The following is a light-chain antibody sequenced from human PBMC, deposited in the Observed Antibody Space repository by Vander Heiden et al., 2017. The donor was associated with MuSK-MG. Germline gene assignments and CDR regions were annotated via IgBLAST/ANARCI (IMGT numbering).Light chain of an antibody. J-gene: IGKJ2*01. CDR1: QSISSY. CDR3: QQSNSTPHT. CDR2: AAS. V-gene: IGKV1-39*01. Sequence: IHMTQSPSPLSASVGDRVTITWRASQSISSYLNWYQQKPGKAPKLLIYAASSLQSGVPSRFSGSGSGTDFTLTISRLQPEDFATYYCQQSNSTPHTFGQGTKLEIK.